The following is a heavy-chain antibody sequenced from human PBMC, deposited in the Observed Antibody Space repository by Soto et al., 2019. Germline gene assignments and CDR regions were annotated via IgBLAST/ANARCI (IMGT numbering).Heavy chain of an antibody. D-gene: IGHD2-2*01. CDR2: MNPNSGNT. CDR1: GYTFTSYD. J-gene: IGHJ6*03. CDR3: ARAVRCSSTSCYYYYMDV. V-gene: IGHV1-8*01. Sequence: QVQLVQSGAEEKKPGASVKVSCKASGYTFTSYDINWVRQATGQGLEWMGWMNPNSGNTGYAQKFQGRVTMTRNTSISTAYMELSSLRSEDTAVYYCARAVRCSSTSCYYYYMDVWGKGTTVTVSS.